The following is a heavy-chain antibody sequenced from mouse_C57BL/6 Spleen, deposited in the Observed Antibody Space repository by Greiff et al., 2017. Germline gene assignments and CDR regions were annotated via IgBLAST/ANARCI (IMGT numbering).Heavy chain of an antibody. D-gene: IGHD1-1*01. J-gene: IGHJ2*01. Sequence: VQLQPSGPELVKPGASVKISCKASGYSFTDYNMNWVKQSNGKSLEWIGVINPTSGTTSYNQTFKGKATLTVDQSSSTSYMQLNSLTSEDSAVYYCAREDGPFDYWGQGTTRTVSS. CDR1: GYSFTDYN. V-gene: IGHV1-39*01. CDR2: INPTSGTT. CDR3: AREDGPFDY.